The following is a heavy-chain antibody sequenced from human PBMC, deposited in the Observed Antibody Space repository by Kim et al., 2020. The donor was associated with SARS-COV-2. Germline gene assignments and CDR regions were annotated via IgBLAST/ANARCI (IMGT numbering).Heavy chain of an antibody. CDR3: ASLQAGTTGWHFGL. CDR1: GGSISSSNW. CDR2: IFHSGSA. D-gene: IGHD3-10*01. Sequence: SETLSLTCAVSGGSISSSNWWSWVRQPPGKGLEWIGEIFHSGSANYNASFRGRVTISVDKSKNHFSLELTSVTAADTAVYYCASLQAGTTGWHFGLWGRG. V-gene: IGHV4-4*02. J-gene: IGHJ2*01.